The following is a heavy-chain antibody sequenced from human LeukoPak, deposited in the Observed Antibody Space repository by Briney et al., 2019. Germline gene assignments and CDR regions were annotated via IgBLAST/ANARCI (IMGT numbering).Heavy chain of an antibody. J-gene: IGHJ6*04. V-gene: IGHV4-59*01. Sequence: SETLSLTCPVSGGCISSYYWSWIRQPPARGLEWMGYIYYFGCTNYNPSLKSRVTTSVDTSKNQFSLKLSSVTAADTAVYYGERSKEGGYYYYGMDVWGKGTTVTVSS. CDR2: IYYFGCT. CDR3: ERSKEGGYYYYGMDV. CDR1: GGCISSYY.